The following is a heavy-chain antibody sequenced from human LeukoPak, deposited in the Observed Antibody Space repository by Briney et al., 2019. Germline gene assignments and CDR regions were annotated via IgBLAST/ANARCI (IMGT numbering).Heavy chain of an antibody. CDR2: IYHTGTT. CDR3: TTRSPLVDAIL. D-gene: IGHD5-12*01. V-gene: IGHV4-4*01. Sequence: SGTLSLTCFVSGGSISTGNWCTWVRQPPGKGLEWIGEIYHTGTTNYNASLESRVTISIAETTNRFSLNLRSVTAADSADYCCTTRSPLVDAILWGQGTLVTVSS. J-gene: IGHJ4*02. CDR1: GGSISTGNW.